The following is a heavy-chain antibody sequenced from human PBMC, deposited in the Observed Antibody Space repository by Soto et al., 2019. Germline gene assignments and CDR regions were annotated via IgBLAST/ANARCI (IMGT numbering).Heavy chain of an antibody. D-gene: IGHD3-22*01. CDR1: GGTFSSYA. V-gene: IGHV1-69*01. J-gene: IGHJ4*02. Sequence: QVQLVQSGAEVKKPGSSVKVSCKASGGTFSSYAISWVRQAPGQGLEWMGGIIPIFGTANYVQKFQGRVTITADESTSTAYMELSSLRSEDTAVYYCARGPFDSSGYYPGFDYWGQGTLVTVSS. CDR2: IIPIFGTA. CDR3: ARGPFDSSGYYPGFDY.